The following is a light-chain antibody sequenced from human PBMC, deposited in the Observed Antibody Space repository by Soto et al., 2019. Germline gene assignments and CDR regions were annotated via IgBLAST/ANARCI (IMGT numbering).Light chain of an antibody. CDR3: QQSFGAPPWT. CDR2: AAS. V-gene: IGKV1-39*01. J-gene: IGKJ1*01. Sequence: DIQMTQSPSSLSASVGDRISITCRATQSISSYLNWYQQKPGKAPKLLIYAASSLQSGVPSRFSGSGSGTDLTLTISSLQPEDFATYYCQQSFGAPPWTFGQGTKV. CDR1: QSISSY.